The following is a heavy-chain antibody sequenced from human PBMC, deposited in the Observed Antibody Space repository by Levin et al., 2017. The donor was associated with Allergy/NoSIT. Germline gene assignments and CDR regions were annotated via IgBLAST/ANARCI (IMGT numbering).Heavy chain of an antibody. J-gene: IGHJ4*02. V-gene: IGHV1-18*01. Sequence: ASVKVSCKASGYTFTSYGISWVRQAPGQGLEWMGWISAYNGNTNYAQKLQGRVTMTTDTSTSTAYMELRSLRSDDTAVYYCARDPNLFGYYYDSSGSSLFDYWGQGTLVTVSS. CDR1: GYTFTSYG. CDR3: ARDPNLFGYYYDSSGSSLFDY. CDR2: ISAYNGNT. D-gene: IGHD3-22*01.